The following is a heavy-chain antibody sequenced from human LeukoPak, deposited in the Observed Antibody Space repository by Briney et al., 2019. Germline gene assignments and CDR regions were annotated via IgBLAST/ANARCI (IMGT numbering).Heavy chain of an antibody. CDR3: AKDPSGPPYFDY. CDR2: ISYDGSNK. Sequence: PGGSLRLSCAAPGFTFSDYYMSWIRQAPGKGLEWVAVISYDGSNKYYADSVKGRFTISRDNSKNTLYLQMNSLRAEDTAVYYCAKDPSGPPYFDYWGQGTLVTVSS. V-gene: IGHV3-30*18. J-gene: IGHJ4*02. CDR1: GFTFSDYY. D-gene: IGHD6-6*01.